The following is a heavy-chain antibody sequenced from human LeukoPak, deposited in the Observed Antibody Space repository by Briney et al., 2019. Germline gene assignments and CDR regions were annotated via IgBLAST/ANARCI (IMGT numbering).Heavy chain of an antibody. CDR2: IYPRDGST. CDR3: ARDQEGFGY. J-gene: IGHJ4*02. Sequence: ASVKVSCKASGYTFTSNYIHWVRQAPGQGLEWMGMIYPRDGSTSYAQKFQGRVTVTRDTSTSTVHMELSGLRSEDTAVYYCARDQEGFGYWGQGTLVTVSS. V-gene: IGHV1-46*01. CDR1: GYTFTSNY.